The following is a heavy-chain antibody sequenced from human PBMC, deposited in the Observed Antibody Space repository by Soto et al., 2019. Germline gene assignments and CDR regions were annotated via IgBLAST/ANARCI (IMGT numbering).Heavy chain of an antibody. J-gene: IGHJ5*02. Sequence: QLVASGGGLVQPGGSLRLSCVASGFILSTHDLHWVRDTPGEGLEWVSGIGTLGDTFYGASVKGRFTISRENAKNSLYLQMISLTVGDTAVYYCVRGRSFDFASTPPPTFGPWGQGTLVTVSS. D-gene: IGHD3-9*01. CDR3: VRGRSFDFASTPPPTFGP. CDR2: IGTLGDT. V-gene: IGHV3-13*01. CDR1: GFILSTHD.